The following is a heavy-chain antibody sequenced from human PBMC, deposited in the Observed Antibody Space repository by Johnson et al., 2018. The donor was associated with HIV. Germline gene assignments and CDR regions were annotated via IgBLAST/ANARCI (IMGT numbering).Heavy chain of an antibody. J-gene: IGHJ3*02. Sequence: VQLVESGGGVVQPGRSLRLSCAASGFTFSSSGMAWVRQAPGKGLEWVTAISFVGVTKYYADSVKGRFTISRDNSKGTLYLQMDGLRPEDTALYYCARGGIIHDAFDIWGQGTMVTVSS. CDR1: GFTFSSSG. D-gene: IGHD1-1*01. V-gene: IGHV3-30*03. CDR3: ARGGIIHDAFDI. CDR2: ISFVGVTK.